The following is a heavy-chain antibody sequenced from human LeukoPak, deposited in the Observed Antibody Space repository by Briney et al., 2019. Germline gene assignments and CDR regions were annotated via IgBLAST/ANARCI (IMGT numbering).Heavy chain of an antibody. V-gene: IGHV3-23*01. Sequence: GGSLRLSCAASGFTFSSYAMSWVRQAPGKGLEWVSAISGSGGSTYYADSVKGRITISRDNSKNTLYLQMNSLRAEDTAVYYCAKATGYGIVATIFDYWGQGTLVTVSS. CDR1: GFTFSSYA. D-gene: IGHD5-12*01. CDR3: AKATGYGIVATIFDY. CDR2: ISGSGGST. J-gene: IGHJ4*02.